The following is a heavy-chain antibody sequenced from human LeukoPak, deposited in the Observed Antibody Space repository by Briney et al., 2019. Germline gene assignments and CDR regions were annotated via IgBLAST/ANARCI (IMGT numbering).Heavy chain of an antibody. D-gene: IGHD2-15*01. Sequence: GESLKISCQGSGYSFTSYWIGWVRQMPGKGLEWMGIIYPDDSHTRYSPSSQGQVTFSADRSISTVYLQWSSLKASDSAMYYCARHTYCSGGSCYFDFWGQGTLVTVSS. J-gene: IGHJ4*02. CDR3: ARHTYCSGGSCYFDF. V-gene: IGHV5-51*01. CDR1: GYSFTSYW. CDR2: IYPDDSHT.